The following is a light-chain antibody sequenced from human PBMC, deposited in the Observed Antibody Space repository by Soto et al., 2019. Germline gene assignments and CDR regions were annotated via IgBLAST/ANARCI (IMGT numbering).Light chain of an antibody. CDR1: KSVSSN. J-gene: IGKJ3*01. V-gene: IGKV3D-15*01. CDR3: QQYHNWPPQFT. Sequence: EIVMTQSPATLSVSPGERVTLSCRASKSVSSNLAWYQQKPGQAPRLLIYGASTRDTGIPARFSGSGSGTEFTLTISSLQSEDFAVYYCQQYHNWPPQFTFGPGTKVDIK. CDR2: GAS.